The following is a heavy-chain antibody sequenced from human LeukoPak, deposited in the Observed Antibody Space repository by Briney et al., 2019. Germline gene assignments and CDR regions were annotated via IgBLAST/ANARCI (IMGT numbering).Heavy chain of an antibody. CDR1: GFTFSDYY. Sequence: GGSLRLSCAASGFTFSDYYMSWIRQAPGKGLEWVSYISSSGSTIYYADSVKGRFTISRDNAKNSLYLQMNSLRAEDTAVYYCAKWYSSSWYYYDYYGMDVWGQGTTVTVSS. CDR3: AKWYSSSWYYYDYYGMDV. CDR2: ISSSGSTI. J-gene: IGHJ6*02. D-gene: IGHD6-13*01. V-gene: IGHV3-11*01.